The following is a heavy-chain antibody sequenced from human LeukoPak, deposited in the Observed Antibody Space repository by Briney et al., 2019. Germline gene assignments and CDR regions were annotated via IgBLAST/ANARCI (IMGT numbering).Heavy chain of an antibody. CDR2: IYHSGST. J-gene: IGHJ4*02. Sequence: TSETLSLTCAVSGGSISSGGYSWRWIRQPPGKGLEWIGYIYHSGSTYYNPSLRSRVTISVDRSTNQFSLKLSSVTAADTAVYYCARVGDYYGSGSHFDYWGQGTLVTVSS. V-gene: IGHV4-30-2*01. D-gene: IGHD3-10*01. CDR3: ARVGDYYGSGSHFDY. CDR1: GGSISSGGYS.